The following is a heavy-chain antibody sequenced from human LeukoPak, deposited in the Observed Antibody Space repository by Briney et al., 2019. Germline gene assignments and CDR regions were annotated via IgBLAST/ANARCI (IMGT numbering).Heavy chain of an antibody. V-gene: IGHV1-69*05. Sequence: ASVKVSCKASGGTFSSYAISWVRQAPGQGLEWMGGIIPIFGTANYAQKFQGRVTITTDESTSTAYMELSSLRSDDTAVYYCVRVGDDFWSGYPFDYWGQGTLVTVSS. J-gene: IGHJ4*02. CDR1: GGTFSSYA. CDR3: VRVGDDFWSGYPFDY. CDR2: IIPIFGTA. D-gene: IGHD3-3*01.